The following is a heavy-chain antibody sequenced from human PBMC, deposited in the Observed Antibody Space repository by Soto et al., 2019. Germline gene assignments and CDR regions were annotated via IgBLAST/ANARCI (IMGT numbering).Heavy chain of an antibody. CDR1: DGSISSDY. CDR3: GRGAWFGELSWLDP. CDR2: IYYSGST. Sequence: SETLSLTCTVSDGSISSDYWSWIRQPPGEGLEWIGYIYYSGSTKYNPSLKSRVTISVDTSKNQLSLKLSSVTAADTAVYYCGRGAWFGELSWLDPWGQGTLVTVSS. D-gene: IGHD3-10*01. V-gene: IGHV4-59*01. J-gene: IGHJ5*02.